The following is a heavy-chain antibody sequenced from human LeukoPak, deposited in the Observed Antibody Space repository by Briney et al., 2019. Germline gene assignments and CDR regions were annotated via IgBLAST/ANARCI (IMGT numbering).Heavy chain of an antibody. D-gene: IGHD3-10*01. CDR2: IECNGLT. J-gene: IGHJ5*01. CDR1: GFTFSSYW. CDR3: AKAATYFYGSVTYDWFES. V-gene: IGHV3-74*01. Sequence: GGSLRLSCAASGFTFSSYWMHWVRQAPGKGLMWVSRIECNGLTLYADSVRDRFTISRDNGKNTIYLQMNSLRVDDTAIYYRAKAATYFYGSVTYDWFESWGQGTLVTVSS.